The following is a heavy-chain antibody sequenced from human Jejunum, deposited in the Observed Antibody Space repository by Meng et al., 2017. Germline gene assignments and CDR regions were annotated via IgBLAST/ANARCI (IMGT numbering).Heavy chain of an antibody. CDR3: ARSPRYCSGGNCYPER. CDR2: IDGSGGRT. CDR1: GFIFYSYS. V-gene: IGHV3-23*01. D-gene: IGHD2-15*01. Sequence: GESLKISCAASGFIFYSYSMNWVRQGPGKGLEWVSGIDGSGGRTYYADSVQGRFIISRDNSKRTLSLQMNNLTGEDTATYYCARSPRYCSGGNCYPERWGQGTPVTVSS. J-gene: IGHJ4*02.